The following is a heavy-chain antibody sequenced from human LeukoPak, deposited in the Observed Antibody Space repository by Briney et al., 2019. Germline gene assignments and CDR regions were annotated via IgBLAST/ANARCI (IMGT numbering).Heavy chain of an antibody. Sequence: GGSLRLSCAASGFTFSSYAMSWVRQAPGKGLEWVSAISGSGGSTYYADSVKGRFTISRDNSKNALYLQMNSLKTEDTAVYYCTRVERCSSTSCYSGYYYGMDVWGQGTTVTVSS. J-gene: IGHJ6*02. V-gene: IGHV3-23*01. CDR2: ISGSGGST. CDR3: TRVERCSSTSCYSGYYYGMDV. CDR1: GFTFSSYA. D-gene: IGHD2-2*01.